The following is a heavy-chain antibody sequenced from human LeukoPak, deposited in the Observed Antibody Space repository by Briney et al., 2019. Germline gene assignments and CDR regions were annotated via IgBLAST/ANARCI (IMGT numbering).Heavy chain of an antibody. CDR1: GFTFSSYD. CDR3: ARDRRNTGSFFDY. V-gene: IGHV3-48*01. CDR2: ISGSSSII. J-gene: IGHJ4*02. Sequence: GGSLRLSCAASGFTFSSYDMHWVRQAPGKGLEWVSYISGSSSIIYYADSVKGRFTISRDNAKNSLYLQMNSLRAEDTAVYYCARDRRNTGSFFDYWGQGTLVTVSS. D-gene: IGHD1-26*01.